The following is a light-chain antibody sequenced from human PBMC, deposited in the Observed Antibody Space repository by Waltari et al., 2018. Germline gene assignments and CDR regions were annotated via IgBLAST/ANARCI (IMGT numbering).Light chain of an antibody. CDR1: QSVSSSY. V-gene: IGKV3-20*01. Sequence: EIVLTQSPGTLSLSPGERATLSCRASQSVSSSYLAWYQQKPGQAPRRLIYGASNRATGIPDRFSGGGCGTDFTLTISRLEPGDFAMYYCQQYGSSPRTFGGGTKVEIK. J-gene: IGKJ4*01. CDR2: GAS. CDR3: QQYGSSPRT.